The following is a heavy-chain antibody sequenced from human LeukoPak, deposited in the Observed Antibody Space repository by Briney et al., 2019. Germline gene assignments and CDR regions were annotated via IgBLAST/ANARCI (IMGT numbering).Heavy chain of an antibody. D-gene: IGHD6-13*01. J-gene: IGHJ4*02. V-gene: IGHV3-30*03. CDR3: ARDRGIAAAGTGY. CDR2: ISYDGSNK. Sequence: GRSLRLSCAASGFTFSSYGMHWVRQAPGKGLEWVAVISYDGSNKYYADSVKGRFTISRDNSKNTLYLQMNSLRAEDTAVYYCARDRGIAAAGTGYWGQGTLVTVSS. CDR1: GFTFSSYG.